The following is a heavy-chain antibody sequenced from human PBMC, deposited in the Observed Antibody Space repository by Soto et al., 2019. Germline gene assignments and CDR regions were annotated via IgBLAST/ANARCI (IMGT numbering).Heavy chain of an antibody. CDR2: ISAYNGNT. Sequence: QIQLVQSGGEVKKPGASVKVSCKSSGYKFISHSITWVRQAPGQGLEWMGRISAYNGNTNYAQKLQGRVTMTTDTSTNTAYMELRSLRSDDTAVYYCARGAFCGGAPGCWDMDVWGPGTTVTVSS. D-gene: IGHD2-21*01. CDR1: GYKFISHS. J-gene: IGHJ6*02. V-gene: IGHV1-18*01. CDR3: ARGAFCGGAPGCWDMDV.